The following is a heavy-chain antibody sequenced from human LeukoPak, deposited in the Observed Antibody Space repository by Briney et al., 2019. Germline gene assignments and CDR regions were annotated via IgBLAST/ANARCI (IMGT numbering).Heavy chain of an antibody. CDR3: ARARDGHINNWFDP. Sequence: SETLSLTCTVSGGSINSYYWSWIRQPPGKGLEWIGYIYYSGSTEYNPSLKSRVTISVDTSKSQFSLKMSSVTAADTAVYYCARARDGHINNWFDPWGQGSLVTVSS. D-gene: IGHD5-24*01. CDR1: GGSINSYY. CDR2: IYYSGST. J-gene: IGHJ5*02. V-gene: IGHV4-59*01.